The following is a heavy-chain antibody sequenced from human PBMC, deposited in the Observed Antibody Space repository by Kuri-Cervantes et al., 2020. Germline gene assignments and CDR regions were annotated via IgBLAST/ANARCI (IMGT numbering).Heavy chain of an antibody. D-gene: IGHD4-23*01. Sequence: SETLSLTCAVYGGSFSGYYWSWIRQPPGKGLEWLGYIYNSGTAKYNPSLKSRVTISVDTSKNQFSLKLSSVTAADTAVYYCASDDYGGNSWAFDIWGQGTMVTVSS. CDR2: IYNSGTA. V-gene: IGHV4-34*01. CDR3: ASDDYGGNSWAFDI. CDR1: GGSFSGYY. J-gene: IGHJ3*02.